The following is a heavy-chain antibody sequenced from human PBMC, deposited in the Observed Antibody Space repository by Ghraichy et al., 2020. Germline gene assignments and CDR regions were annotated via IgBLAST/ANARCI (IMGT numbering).Heavy chain of an antibody. CDR2: INGGSGTI. D-gene: IGHD3-22*01. J-gene: IGHJ4*02. Sequence: GESLNISCAASEFSFSTYSMSWVRQAPGKGLDWVSYINGGSGTIYYSDSVKGRFTISRDNARNSLYLQMNSLRAEDTAVYYCAKDDSSGYLYYFDYWGQGTLVTVSS. CDR3: AKDDSSGYLYYFDY. CDR1: EFSFSTYS. V-gene: IGHV3-48*01.